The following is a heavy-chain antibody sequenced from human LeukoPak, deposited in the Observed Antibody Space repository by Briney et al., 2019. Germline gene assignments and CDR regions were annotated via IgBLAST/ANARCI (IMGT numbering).Heavy chain of an antibody. CDR2: IYSGGST. Sequence: GGSLRLSCAASGFTVSSNYMSWVRQAPGKGLEWVSVIYSGGSTYYADSVKGRFTISRDNSKNTLYLQMNSLRAEDTAVYYCARSYSSGWLGHAFDIWGQGTMVTVSS. CDR1: GFTVSSNY. J-gene: IGHJ3*02. V-gene: IGHV3-66*01. CDR3: ARSYSSGWLGHAFDI. D-gene: IGHD6-19*01.